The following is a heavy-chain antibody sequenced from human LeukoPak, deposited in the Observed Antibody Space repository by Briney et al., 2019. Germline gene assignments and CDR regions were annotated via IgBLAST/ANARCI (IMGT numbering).Heavy chain of an antibody. Sequence: GGSLRLSCAVSGITLSNYGMSWVRQGPGKGLEWVAGISDRGSTNYADSVKGRFTISRDNPKNTLYLQMGSVRAEDTAVYFCAKRGVVIRVILVGFHKEAYYFDSWGQGALVTVSS. CDR3: AKRGVVIRVILVGFHKEAYYFDS. V-gene: IGHV3-23*01. D-gene: IGHD3-22*01. CDR1: GITLSNYG. CDR2: ISDRGST. J-gene: IGHJ4*02.